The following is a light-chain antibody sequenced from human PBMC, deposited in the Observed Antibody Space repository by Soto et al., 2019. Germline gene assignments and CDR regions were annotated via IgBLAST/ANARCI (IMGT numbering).Light chain of an antibody. J-gene: IGLJ3*02. Sequence: QSALTQPRSVSGSPGQSVTISCTGTSRDVGYYTYVSWYQQYPGKAPKLMIFDVNKRPSGVPDRFSGSKSGNTASLTISGLLAEDEADYYCCSYAGSVTWVFGGGTKLTVL. CDR3: CSYAGSVTWV. CDR1: SRDVGYYTY. CDR2: DVN. V-gene: IGLV2-11*01.